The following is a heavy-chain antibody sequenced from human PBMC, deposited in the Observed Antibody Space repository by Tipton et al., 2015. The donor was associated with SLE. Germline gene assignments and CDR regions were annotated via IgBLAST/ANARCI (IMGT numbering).Heavy chain of an antibody. J-gene: IGHJ4*02. Sequence: TLSLTCTVSRASIRPFYWSWIRQPPGKGLEWIGYVRHSGNTNYNPSLKSRVTLSVDTSTNQFSLKLRSVNTADTAVYYCAGGGHCTRTDGYAPLFDWWGRGTLFTVSS. CDR1: RASIRPFY. CDR2: VRHSGNT. V-gene: IGHV4-59*01. D-gene: IGHD2-8*01. CDR3: AGGGHCTRTDGYAPLFDW.